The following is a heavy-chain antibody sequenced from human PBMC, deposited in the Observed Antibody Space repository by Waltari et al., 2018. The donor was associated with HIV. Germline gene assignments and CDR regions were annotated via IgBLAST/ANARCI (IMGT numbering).Heavy chain of an antibody. CDR2: VNHVGRT. CDR1: GGSFRGYS. V-gene: IGHV4-34*01. Sequence: QVHLEQWGTGLLRPSETLSLTCAVYGGSFRGYSWRWIRQSPGRGLEWIGEVNHVGRTNYSPSLKGRVTVSVDTSKNQFSLTMRSVTAADTAVYYCARDSAPGLAVDDDDGEFFYYGLDVWGQGTTVTVSS. CDR3: ARDSAPGLAVDDDDGEFFYYGLDV. D-gene: IGHD6-19*01. J-gene: IGHJ6*01.